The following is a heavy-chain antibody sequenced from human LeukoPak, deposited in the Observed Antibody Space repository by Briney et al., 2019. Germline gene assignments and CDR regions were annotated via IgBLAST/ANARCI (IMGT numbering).Heavy chain of an antibody. D-gene: IGHD4-17*01. Sequence: ASGKVSCKASGYTFTSYGISWVRQAPGQGLEWMGWISAYNGNTNYAQKLQGRVTMTTDTSTSTAYMELRRLRSDDTAVYYCAREAYGTYFDYWGQGTLVTVSS. CDR3: AREAYGTYFDY. CDR1: GYTFTSYG. CDR2: ISAYNGNT. J-gene: IGHJ4*02. V-gene: IGHV1-18*01.